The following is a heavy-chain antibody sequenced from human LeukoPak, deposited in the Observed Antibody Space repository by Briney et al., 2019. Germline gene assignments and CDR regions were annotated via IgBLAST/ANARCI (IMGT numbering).Heavy chain of an antibody. CDR3: ARDFYYGSGRFDY. V-gene: IGHV3-48*03. Sequence: PGGSLRLSCAASGFTFSNYEMNWVRQAPGKGLEWVSYISSSGGTIFYADPVKGRFTISRDNAKNSLYLQMNSLRAEDTAIYYCARDFYYGSGRFDYWGQGTLVSVSS. J-gene: IGHJ4*02. CDR2: ISSSGGTI. D-gene: IGHD3-10*01. CDR1: GFTFSNYE.